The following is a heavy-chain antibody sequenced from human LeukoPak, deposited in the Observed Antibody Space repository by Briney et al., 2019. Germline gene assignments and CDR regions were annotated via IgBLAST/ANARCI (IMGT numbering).Heavy chain of an antibody. CDR1: GGSISSGSYY. Sequence: SETLSLTCTVPGGSISSGSYYWSWIRQPAGTGLEWIGRIYTSGSTNYNPSLKSRVTISVDTSKNQFSLKLSSVTAADTAVYYCARVNPVYCSSTSCYTFDYWGQGTLVTVSS. J-gene: IGHJ4*02. V-gene: IGHV4-61*02. D-gene: IGHD2-2*01. CDR2: IYTSGST. CDR3: ARVNPVYCSSTSCYTFDY.